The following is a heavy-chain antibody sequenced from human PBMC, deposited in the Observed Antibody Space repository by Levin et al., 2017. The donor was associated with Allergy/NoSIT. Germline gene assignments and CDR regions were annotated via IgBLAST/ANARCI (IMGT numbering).Heavy chain of an antibody. CDR1: GYTFPNYG. D-gene: IGHD5-18*01. J-gene: IGHJ6*04. V-gene: IGHV1-18*01. Sequence: ASVKVSCKASGYTFPNYGISWVRQAPGQGLEWMGWISGYNGNTNSARKFHGRLTLTTDTSTSTAYMELRSLKSDDTAVYYCAREGYTVTTSLFYHYYGRDVWGKGTTVTVSS. CDR3: AREGYTVTTSLFYHYYGRDV. CDR2: ISGYNGNT.